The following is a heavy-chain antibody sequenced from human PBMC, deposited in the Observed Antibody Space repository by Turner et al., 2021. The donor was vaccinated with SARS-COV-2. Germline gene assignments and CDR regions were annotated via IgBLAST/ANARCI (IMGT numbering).Heavy chain of an antibody. J-gene: IGHJ6*02. CDR3: ARDIVVYGMDV. V-gene: IGHV3-53*02. CDR1: GFTVSSNY. CDR2: IYSGGST. Sequence: EVQLMETGGGLIQPGGSLRLSCAASGFTVSSNYMSWVRQAPGKGLEWVSVIYSGGSTFYADSVKGRFTISRDNSKNTLYLQMNSLRAEDTAVYYCARDIVVYGMDVWGQGTTVTVSS. D-gene: IGHD2-15*01.